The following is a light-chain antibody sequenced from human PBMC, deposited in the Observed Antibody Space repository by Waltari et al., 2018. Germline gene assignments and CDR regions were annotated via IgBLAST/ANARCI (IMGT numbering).Light chain of an antibody. CDR3: QNHERLPAT. CDR1: QSGSKC. Sequence: EVVLTQSPGTLCLSPGAGANLLGSASQSGSKCLAWYQQRPGQAPRPLIYAASTRATGVPDRFSGSGLGTDFSLTISRLEPEDVAVYYCQNHERLPATFGQGTKVEIK. J-gene: IGKJ1*01. V-gene: IGKV3-20*01. CDR2: AAS.